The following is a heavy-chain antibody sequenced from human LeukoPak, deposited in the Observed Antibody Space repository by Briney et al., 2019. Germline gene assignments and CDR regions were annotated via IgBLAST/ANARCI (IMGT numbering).Heavy chain of an antibody. CDR2: TNGNGAST. J-gene: IGHJ6*02. V-gene: IGHV3-23*01. CDR3: AKGTTVARYYAMDV. D-gene: IGHD3-16*02. Sequence: GGSLRLSCAASGFTFSSYAMSWVRQAPGKGLEWVSGTNGNGASTYYADSAEGRFTISRDNSKNTLFLEMNSLRADDTAVYYCAKGTTVARYYAMDVWGQGTRVTVSS. CDR1: GFTFSSYA.